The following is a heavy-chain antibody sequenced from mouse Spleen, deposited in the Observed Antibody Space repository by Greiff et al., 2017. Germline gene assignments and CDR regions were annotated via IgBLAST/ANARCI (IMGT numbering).Heavy chain of an antibody. V-gene: IGHV1-55*01. J-gene: IGHJ3*01. CDR1: GYTFTSYW. Sequence: QVQLQQPGAELVKPGASVKMSCKASGYTFTSYWITWVKQRPGQGLEWIGDIYPGSGSTNYNEKFKSKATLTVDTSSSTAYMQLSSLTSEDSAVYYCARSGARLAWFAYWGQGTLVTVSA. CDR3: ARSGARLAWFAY. D-gene: IGHD3-2*02. CDR2: IYPGSGST.